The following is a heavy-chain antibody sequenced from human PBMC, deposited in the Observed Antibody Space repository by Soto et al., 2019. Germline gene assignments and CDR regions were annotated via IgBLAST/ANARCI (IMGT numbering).Heavy chain of an antibody. CDR1: GDFITSSLYY. V-gene: IGHV4-39*01. D-gene: IGHD3-3*01. Sequence: SETLSLTCTVSGDFITSSLYYWVWIRQPPGKGLEWIGCIYYSGSTYYNPSLKSRVTISVDTSKNQFSLKLSSVTAADTAVYYCASQAPLDYDFWSGRPFDYWGQGTLVTVSS. CDR2: IYYSGST. J-gene: IGHJ4*02. CDR3: ASQAPLDYDFWSGRPFDY.